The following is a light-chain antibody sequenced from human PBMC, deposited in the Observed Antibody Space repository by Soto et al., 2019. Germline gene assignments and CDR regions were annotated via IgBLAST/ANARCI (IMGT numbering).Light chain of an antibody. V-gene: IGLV2-14*01. Sequence: QSALTQPASVSGSPGQSITISCTGTSSDVGGFNYVSWYQHHPGKAPKLMIYEVNNRPSGVSNRFSGSKSGNTASLTISELQAEDGADYYCCSYTTSYTQVFGGGTKLTVL. J-gene: IGLJ3*02. CDR2: EVN. CDR1: SSDVGGFNY. CDR3: CSYTTSYTQV.